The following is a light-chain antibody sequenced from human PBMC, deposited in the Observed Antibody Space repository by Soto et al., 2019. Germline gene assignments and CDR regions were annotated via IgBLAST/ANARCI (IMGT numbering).Light chain of an antibody. CDR1: QSVSSY. CDR3: QQRSNWLT. V-gene: IGKV3-11*01. Sequence: EIVLTQSPATLSSSPGERATLSCRASQSVSSYLAWYQQKPGQAPRLLIYDASNRATGIPARFSGSGSGTDFTLTISSLEPEDFEVYYCQQRSNWLTFGGGTKVEIK. J-gene: IGKJ4*01. CDR2: DAS.